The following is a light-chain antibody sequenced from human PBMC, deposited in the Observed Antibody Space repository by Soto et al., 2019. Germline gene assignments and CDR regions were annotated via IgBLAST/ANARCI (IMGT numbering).Light chain of an antibody. J-gene: IGKJ1*01. Sequence: EILLTQSPGTRSLSPGERATFSCRASQSVSSNYLAWYQQKPGQAPRLLIYGAFKRATGIPDRFSGSGSGTDFTLTISRMEPEDFAVYCCQQYGSSPRTFGQGSKVDIK. CDR2: GAF. CDR1: QSVSSNY. CDR3: QQYGSSPRT. V-gene: IGKV3-20*01.